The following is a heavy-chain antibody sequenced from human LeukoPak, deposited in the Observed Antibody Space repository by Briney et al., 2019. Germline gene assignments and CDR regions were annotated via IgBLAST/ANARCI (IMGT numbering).Heavy chain of an antibody. Sequence: SQTLSLTCAISGGSVSSNSAAWNWIRQSPSRGLEWLGRTYYRSKWWYNDYAVSVKSRITINPDTSKNQFSLQLNSVTPEDTAVYYCARDVGSGWSNYFDYWGQGTLVTVSS. J-gene: IGHJ4*02. CDR2: TYYRSKWWYN. CDR3: ARDVGSGWSNYFDY. V-gene: IGHV6-1*01. CDR1: GGSVSSNSAA. D-gene: IGHD6-19*01.